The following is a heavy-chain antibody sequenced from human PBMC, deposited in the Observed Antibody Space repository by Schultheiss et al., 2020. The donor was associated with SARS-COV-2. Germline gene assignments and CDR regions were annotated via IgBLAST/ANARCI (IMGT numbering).Heavy chain of an antibody. CDR2: ISAYNGNT. D-gene: IGHD3-3*01. CDR1: GYTFTSYD. Sequence: ASVKVSCKASGYTFTSYDISWVRQAPGQGLEWMGWISAYNGNTNYAQKLQGRVTMTTDTSTSTAYMELRSLRSDDTAVYYCARDAEDYDFWSVDYYYYYMDVWGKGTTVTVSS. J-gene: IGHJ6*03. V-gene: IGHV1-18*01. CDR3: ARDAEDYDFWSVDYYYYYMDV.